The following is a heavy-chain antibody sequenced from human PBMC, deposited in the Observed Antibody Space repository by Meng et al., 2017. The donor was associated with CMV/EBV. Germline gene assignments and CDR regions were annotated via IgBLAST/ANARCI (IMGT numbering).Heavy chain of an antibody. D-gene: IGHD4-23*01. Sequence: SETLSLTCAVYGGSFSGYYWSWIRQPPGKGLEWIGEINHSGSTNYNPSLKSRVTISVDTSKNQFSLKLSSVIAADTAVYYCASRKWVTVTLYYYYGMDVWGQGTTVTVSS. CDR1: GGSFSGYY. V-gene: IGHV4-34*01. CDR2: INHSGST. CDR3: ASRKWVTVTLYYYYGMDV. J-gene: IGHJ6*02.